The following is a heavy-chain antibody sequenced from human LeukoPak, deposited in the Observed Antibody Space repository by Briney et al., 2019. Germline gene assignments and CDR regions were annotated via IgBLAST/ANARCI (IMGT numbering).Heavy chain of an antibody. CDR3: ARDPGYCSSTSCYETYYYYYMDV. V-gene: IGHV3-74*01. Sequence: PGGSLRLSCAASGFTFSSYWMHWVRQAPGKGLVWVSCINSDGSSTSYADSVKGRFTISRDNAKNTLYLQMNSLRAEDTAVYYCARDPGYCSSTSCYETYYYYYMDVWGKGTTVTVSS. D-gene: IGHD2-2*01. J-gene: IGHJ6*03. CDR1: GFTFSSYW. CDR2: INSDGSST.